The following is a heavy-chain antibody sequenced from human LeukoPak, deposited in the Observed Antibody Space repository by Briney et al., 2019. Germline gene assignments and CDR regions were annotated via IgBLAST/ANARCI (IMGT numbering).Heavy chain of an antibody. CDR1: GFTFSSYS. V-gene: IGHV3-48*02. D-gene: IGHD1-26*01. J-gene: IGHJ4*02. Sequence: PGGSLRLSCAASGFTFSSYSMNWVRQAPGKGREWVSYISSSSSTIYYADSVKGRFTISRDNAKNSLYLQMNSLREEDTAVYYCERDLEWELLGTYFDYWGQGNLVTVSS. CDR3: ERDLEWELLGTYFDY. CDR2: ISSSSSTI.